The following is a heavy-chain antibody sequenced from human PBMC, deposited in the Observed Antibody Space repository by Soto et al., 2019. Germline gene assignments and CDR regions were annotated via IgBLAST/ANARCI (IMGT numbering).Heavy chain of an antibody. CDR3: ARHLLLYYYDSSGYYLRDAFDI. J-gene: IGHJ3*02. Sequence: KTSETLSLTCTVSGGSISSYYWSWIRQPPGKGLEWIGYISYSGSTNYNPSLKSRVTISVDTSKNQFSLKLSSVTAADTAVYYCARHLLLYYYDSSGYYLRDAFDIWGQGTMVT. CDR1: GGSISSYY. CDR2: ISYSGST. D-gene: IGHD3-22*01. V-gene: IGHV4-59*08.